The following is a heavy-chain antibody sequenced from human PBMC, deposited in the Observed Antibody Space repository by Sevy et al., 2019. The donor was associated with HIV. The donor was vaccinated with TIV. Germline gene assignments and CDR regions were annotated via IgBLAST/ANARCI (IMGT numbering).Heavy chain of an antibody. CDR1: GFTFDDYA. CDR3: AKDGSRIWNRHNWFDS. D-gene: IGHD3-3*01. V-gene: IGHV3-23*01. CDR2: IRGTGET. Sequence: GGSLRLSCAASGFTFDDYALSWVRQAPGMGLEWVSSIRGTGETYYTDSVKGRFTVSRDNSKTTMFLQMIGLSAEDTAVYYCAKDGSRIWNRHNWFDSWGQGTLVTVSS. J-gene: IGHJ5*01.